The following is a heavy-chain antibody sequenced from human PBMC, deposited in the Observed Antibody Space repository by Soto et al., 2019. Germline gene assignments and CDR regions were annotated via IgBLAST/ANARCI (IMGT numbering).Heavy chain of an antibody. CDR3: AREVYYDFGSGFNAHRYYVDD. V-gene: IGHV3-30-3*01. Sequence: QVQLVAAGGGVVQPGRSLRLSCAASGFTFSRHTMHWVRQAPGKGLGWVAAISDDGSKTYYEDCVQGRFTISRDKSKNKLNLQMNSVSSEERAVHNCAREVYYDFGSGFNAHRYYVDDWGQGTLVTVSS. CDR2: ISDDGSKT. CDR1: GFTFSRHT. J-gene: IGHJ4*02. D-gene: IGHD3-3*01.